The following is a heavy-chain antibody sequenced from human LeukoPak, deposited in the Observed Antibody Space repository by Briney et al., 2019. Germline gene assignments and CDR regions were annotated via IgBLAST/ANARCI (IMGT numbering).Heavy chain of an antibody. CDR1: GYTFTSYD. D-gene: IGHD3-3*01. Sequence: ASVKVSCKASGYTFTSYDINWVRQATGQGLAWMGWMNPNSGNTGYAQKFQGRVTITRNTSIRTPSLELSSLRAGDTAVYYCVRGYHDYAFWSCYYSGRVLRFDCWGQGTLVTVSS. CDR2: MNPNSGNT. J-gene: IGHJ4*02. V-gene: IGHV1-8*03. CDR3: VRGYHDYAFWSCYYSGRVLRFDC.